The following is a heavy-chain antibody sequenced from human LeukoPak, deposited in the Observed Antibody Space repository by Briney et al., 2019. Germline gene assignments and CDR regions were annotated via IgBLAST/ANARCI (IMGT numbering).Heavy chain of an antibody. CDR1: GFSFSDFY. CDR2: ISGSGDSK. J-gene: IGHJ4*02. D-gene: IGHD4-11*01. V-gene: IGHV3-11*01. Sequence: GGSLRLSCAASGFSFSDFYMSWIRQAPGKGLEWISHISGSGDSKFYADSVKGRLTISRDNPEKSLYLQMNNLRVEDTAVYYCARRAYSDFFFDSWGQGIPVTVSS. CDR3: ARRAYSDFFFDS.